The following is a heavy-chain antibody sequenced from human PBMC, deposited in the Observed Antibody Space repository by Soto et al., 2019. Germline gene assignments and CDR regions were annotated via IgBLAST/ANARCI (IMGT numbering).Heavy chain of an antibody. CDR2: ISSLGTYT. CDR3: AREARVGPTRYFDY. Sequence: QVQLVESGGGLVKPGGSLRLSCTAPGFSLSEYYMSWIRQAPGKGLEWVSYISSLGTYTNYADSVKGRFTISRDNAKNSVYLQMNSLRAEDTAVYYCAREARVGPTRYFDYWGQGTLVTVSS. V-gene: IGHV3-11*06. J-gene: IGHJ4*02. CDR1: GFSLSEYY. D-gene: IGHD1-26*01.